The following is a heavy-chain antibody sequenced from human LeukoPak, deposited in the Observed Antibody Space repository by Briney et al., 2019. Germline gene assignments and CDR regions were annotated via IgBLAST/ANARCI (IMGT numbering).Heavy chain of an antibody. V-gene: IGHV3-23*01. Sequence: GGSLRLSCAASGFTFSSYAMSWVRQAPGKGLEWVSAISGSGGSTYYADSVKGRFTISRDNSKNTLYLQMNSLRAEDTAVYYCAKDDGNYYGSGSYFDYWGQGTLVTVSS. J-gene: IGHJ4*02. CDR3: AKDDGNYYGSGSYFDY. D-gene: IGHD3-10*01. CDR1: GFTFSSYA. CDR2: ISGSGGST.